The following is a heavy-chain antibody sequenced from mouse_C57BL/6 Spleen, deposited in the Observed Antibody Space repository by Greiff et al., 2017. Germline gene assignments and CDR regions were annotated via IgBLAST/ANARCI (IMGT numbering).Heavy chain of an antibody. CDR1: GYTFTSYW. D-gene: IGHD2-3*01. J-gene: IGHJ2*01. V-gene: IGHV1-55*01. Sequence: QVHVKQSGAELVKPGASVTMSCTASGYTFTSYWFTWVKQRPGQGLEWFGDIYPDSGSTNYNATIKNKATLTVDTSSSTAYMKLSSLTSEDSAVYYCARTRDGYYGDWGQGTTLTVSS. CDR2: IYPDSGST. CDR3: ARTRDGYYGD.